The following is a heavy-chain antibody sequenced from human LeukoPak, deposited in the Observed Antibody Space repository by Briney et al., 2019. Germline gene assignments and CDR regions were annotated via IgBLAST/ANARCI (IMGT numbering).Heavy chain of an antibody. CDR2: TKQDGSET. Sequence: AGGSLRLSCAASGFTFTSYWMSWVRQAPGKGLEWVANTKQDGSETYYVDSVKGRFTISRDSAKNSLYLQMNSLRAEDTAVYYCAWGSGGYDYYFDYWGQGTLVTVSS. D-gene: IGHD2-15*01. CDR1: GFTFTSYW. V-gene: IGHV3-7*04. CDR3: AWGSGGYDYYFDY. J-gene: IGHJ4*02.